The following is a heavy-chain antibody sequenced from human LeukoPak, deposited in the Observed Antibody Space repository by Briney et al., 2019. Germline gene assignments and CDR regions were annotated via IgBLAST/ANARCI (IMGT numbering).Heavy chain of an antibody. CDR1: GGTFSSYA. D-gene: IGHD2-15*01. CDR2: INPNSGGT. Sequence: GASVKVSFKASGGTFSSYAISWVRQAPGQGLEWMGWINPNSGGTNYAQKFQGRVTMTRDTSISTAYMELSRLRSDDTAVYYCARAVVVVAATILYNWFDPWGQGTLVTVSS. J-gene: IGHJ5*02. CDR3: ARAVVVVAATILYNWFDP. V-gene: IGHV1-2*02.